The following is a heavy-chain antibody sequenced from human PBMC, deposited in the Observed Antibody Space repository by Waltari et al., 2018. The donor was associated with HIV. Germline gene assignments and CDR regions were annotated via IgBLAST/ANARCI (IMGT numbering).Heavy chain of an antibody. CDR3: AKDGSPYSGYDHTSIDH. CDR1: GFTFSSYG. D-gene: IGHD5-12*01. Sequence: VQLVESGGGAVSPGASLRLSCAASGFTFSSYGVHWGRQAPGKGPEWLAVLWYDGSNKYYADSVKGRFSISRDNSKNTLYLQMDNLRFEDTGLYFCAKDGSPYSGYDHTSIDHWGQGTPVIVSS. V-gene: IGHV3-33*06. J-gene: IGHJ4*02. CDR2: LWYDGSNK.